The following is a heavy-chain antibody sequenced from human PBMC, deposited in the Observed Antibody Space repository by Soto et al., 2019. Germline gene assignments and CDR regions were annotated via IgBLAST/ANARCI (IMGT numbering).Heavy chain of an antibody. D-gene: IGHD1-1*01. V-gene: IGHV4-4*02. CDR3: ARVGASASVGVEARAPKEGTNYGMDV. J-gene: IGHJ6*02. CDR1: GGSISSSTL. CDR2: IYHSGST. Sequence: XETLSLSCSVAGGSISSSTLCSWLRPPPVKGLEWIGEIYHSGSTNYNASLKSRVTISVDKSKNPLSLHLISLTAAGTAVYYCARVGASASVGVEARAPKEGTNYGMDVWGQGSTVTVSS.